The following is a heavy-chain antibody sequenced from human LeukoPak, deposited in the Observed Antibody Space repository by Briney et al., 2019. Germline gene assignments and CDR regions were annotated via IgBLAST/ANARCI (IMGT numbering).Heavy chain of an antibody. D-gene: IGHD1-1*01. Sequence: PGGSLRLSCAASGFTFSSYAMSWVRQAPGKGLEWVSAISGSGGSTYYADSVKGRFTISRDNSKNTLYLQMNSLRAEDTAVYYCAKDRETGPPNRDAFDIWGQGTMVTVSS. CDR1: GFTFSSYA. CDR3: AKDRETGPPNRDAFDI. V-gene: IGHV3-23*01. J-gene: IGHJ3*02. CDR2: ISGSGGST.